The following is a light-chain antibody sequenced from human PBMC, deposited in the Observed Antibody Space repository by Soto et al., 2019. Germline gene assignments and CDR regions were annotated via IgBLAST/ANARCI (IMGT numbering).Light chain of an antibody. CDR3: QQYDSFPRTA. V-gene: IGKV3-20*01. Sequence: EIVLTQSPGTLSLSPGERATLSCRASQTVSSAYLGWYQQKPGQAPRLLIYGTSSRATGIPDRFSGSGSGTDFSLAICRLEPEDFAVYYCQQYDSFPRTAFGQGTRLEMK. CDR2: GTS. CDR1: QTVSSAY. J-gene: IGKJ5*01.